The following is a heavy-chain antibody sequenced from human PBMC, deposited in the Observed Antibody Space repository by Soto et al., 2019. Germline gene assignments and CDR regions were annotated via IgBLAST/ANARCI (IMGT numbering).Heavy chain of an antibody. CDR2: IYYSGST. J-gene: IGHJ5*02. CDR1: GGSISSGDYY. CDR3: SRYRPDRGRLDP. D-gene: IGHD6-25*01. Sequence: SETLSLTCTVSGGSISSGDYYWSWIRQPPGKGLEWIGYIYYSGSTYYNPSLKSRVTISVDTSKNQFSLKLSSVTAADTAVYYCSRYRPDRGRLDPWGQRTPVTGSS. V-gene: IGHV4-30-4*01.